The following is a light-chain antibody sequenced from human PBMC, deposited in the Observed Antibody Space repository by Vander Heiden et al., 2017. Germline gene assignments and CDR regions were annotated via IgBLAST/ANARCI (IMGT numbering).Light chain of an antibody. V-gene: IGKV1-39*01. Sequence: DIQMTQSPSSLSASVGDRVTITCRASQSISNYLNWYQKKPGKAPKVLIYDASSLQSGVPSRFSGSGSGTDFTLTISSLQPEDCATYYCQQIYNTPRTFGQGTKVEIK. J-gene: IGKJ1*01. CDR1: QSISNY. CDR3: QQIYNTPRT. CDR2: DAS.